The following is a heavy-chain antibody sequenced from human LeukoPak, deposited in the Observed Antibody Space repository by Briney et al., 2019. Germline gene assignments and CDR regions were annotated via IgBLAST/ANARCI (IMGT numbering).Heavy chain of an antibody. V-gene: IGHV3-33*05. CDR3: ARDGQGLHY. CDR2: ISYDGSNK. Sequence: RGSPRVSCAAAGFTSSSYGMHWVREAPGNGLEWVAVISYDGSNKYYADSVKGRFTISRDNSKNTLYLQMNSLRGEDTAVYYCARDGQGLHYWGQGALVTVSS. J-gene: IGHJ4*02. CDR1: GFTSSSYG. D-gene: IGHD4-11*01.